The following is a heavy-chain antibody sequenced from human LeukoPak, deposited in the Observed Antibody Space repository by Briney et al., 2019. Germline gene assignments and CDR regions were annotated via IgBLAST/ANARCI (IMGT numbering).Heavy chain of an antibody. V-gene: IGHV3-23*01. CDR1: GFTFSSYA. D-gene: IGHD1-26*01. CDR2: ISGSVGST. CDR3: AKDRTPIIVGAYPDAFDI. Sequence: PGGSLRLSCAASGFTFSSYAMSWVRQAPGKGLEGVSAISGSVGSTYYADSVKGRFTISRDNSKNTLYLQMNSLRAEDTAVYYCAKDRTPIIVGAYPDAFDIWGQGTMVTVSS. J-gene: IGHJ3*02.